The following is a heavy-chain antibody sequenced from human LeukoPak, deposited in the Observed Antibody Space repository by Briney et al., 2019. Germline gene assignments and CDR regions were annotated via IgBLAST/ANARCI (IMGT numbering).Heavy chain of an antibody. J-gene: IGHJ4*02. CDR3: ARNRGSSGWYEFDY. CDR1: GFTSSSYW. Sequence: GGSLRLSCAASGFTSSSYWMSWVRQAPGKALVWVANIKQDGSEKYYVDSVKGRFTISRDNAKNSLYLQMNSLRAEDTAVYYCARNRGSSGWYEFDYWGQGTLVTVSS. CDR2: IKQDGSEK. V-gene: IGHV3-7*01. D-gene: IGHD6-19*01.